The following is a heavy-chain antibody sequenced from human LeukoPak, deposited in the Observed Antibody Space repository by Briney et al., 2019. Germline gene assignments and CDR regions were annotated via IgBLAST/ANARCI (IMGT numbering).Heavy chain of an antibody. CDR1: GGSFSGYY. CDR3: ARDLRVGWFDP. V-gene: IGHV4-34*01. Sequence: SETMSLTCAVYGGSFSGYYWSWIRQPPGKGLEWIGEINHSGNTNSNPSLKSRVTMSVDTSKNQFSLQLNSVTPEDTAVYYCARDLRVGWFDPWGQGTLVTVSS. D-gene: IGHD1-26*01. CDR2: INHSGNT. J-gene: IGHJ5*02.